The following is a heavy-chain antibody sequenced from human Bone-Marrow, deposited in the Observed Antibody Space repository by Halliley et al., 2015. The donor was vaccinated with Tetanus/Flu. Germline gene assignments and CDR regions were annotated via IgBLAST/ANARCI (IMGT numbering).Heavy chain of an antibody. J-gene: IGHJ4*02. V-gene: IGHV2-5*02. CDR2: IYWDDDK. D-gene: IGHD1-26*01. CDR3: AHRPALTEWDLYFDY. CDR1: GFSLSTRGVG. Sequence: LVKPSQTLTLTCTFSGFSLSTRGVGVGWVRQSPGRALEWLALIYWDDDKRYSPSLKSRITITKDTNKNQVILKMTIMEPVDPATYYCAHRPALTEWDLYFDYWGQGTLVTISS.